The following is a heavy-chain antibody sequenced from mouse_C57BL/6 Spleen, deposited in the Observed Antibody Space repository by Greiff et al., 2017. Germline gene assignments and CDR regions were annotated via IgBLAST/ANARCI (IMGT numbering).Heavy chain of an antibody. J-gene: IGHJ4*01. CDR3: ARSGYYGSSDEAMDY. CDR1: GYTFTSYW. Sequence: QVQLQQPGAELVKPGASVKMSCKASGYTFTSYWITWVKQRPGQGLEWIGDLYPGSGSTNYNEKFKSKATLTVDTSSSTAYMQLSSLTSEDSAVYYGARSGYYGSSDEAMDYWGQGTSVTVSS. CDR2: LYPGSGST. V-gene: IGHV1-55*01. D-gene: IGHD1-1*01.